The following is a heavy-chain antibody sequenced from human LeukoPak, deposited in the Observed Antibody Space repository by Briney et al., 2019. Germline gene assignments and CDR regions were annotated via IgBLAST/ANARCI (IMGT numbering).Heavy chain of an antibody. CDR3: ARGYSGSYNH. D-gene: IGHD1-26*01. CDR1: GYTLTDYY. J-gene: IGHJ5*02. CDR2: IHPNNGDT. Sequence: EASVKVSCKASGYTLTDYYIHWVRQAPGQGLEWMGLIHPNNGDTYFAQKFRGRVTMTRDTSISTTYMELNRLTSDDTAVYYCARGYSGSYNHWAQGTLVTISS. V-gene: IGHV1-2*06.